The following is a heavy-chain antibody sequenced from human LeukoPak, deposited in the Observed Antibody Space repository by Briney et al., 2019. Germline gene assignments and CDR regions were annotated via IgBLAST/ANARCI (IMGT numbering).Heavy chain of an antibody. D-gene: IGHD3-22*01. CDR1: GGTFSSYA. J-gene: IGHJ4*02. CDR3: ARDGGYYDSSGYYQYYFDY. V-gene: IGHV1-69*01. CDR2: IIPIFGTA. Sequence: ASVKVSCKASGGTFSSYAISWVRQAPGQGLEWMGGIIPIFGTANYAQKFQGRVTITADESTSTAYMELSSLRSEDTAVYYCARDGGYYDSSGYYQYYFDYWGQGTLVTVSS.